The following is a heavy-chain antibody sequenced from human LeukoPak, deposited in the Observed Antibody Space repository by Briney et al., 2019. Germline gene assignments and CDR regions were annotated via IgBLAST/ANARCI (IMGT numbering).Heavy chain of an antibody. CDR1: GFTFSSYA. Sequence: PGGSLRLSCAASGFTFSSYAMIWVRQAPGKGLEWVPAISGSGGSTYYADSVKGRFTISRDNSKNTLYLEMNSLRAEDTGVYYCAKALNGSYYVWGQGTLVTVSS. J-gene: IGHJ4*02. V-gene: IGHV3-23*01. CDR3: AKALNGSYYV. CDR2: ISGSGGST. D-gene: IGHD1-26*01.